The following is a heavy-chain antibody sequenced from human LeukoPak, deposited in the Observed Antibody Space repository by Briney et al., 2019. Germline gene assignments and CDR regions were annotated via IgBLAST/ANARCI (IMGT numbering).Heavy chain of an antibody. V-gene: IGHV4-34*01. CDR2: INHSGST. CDR3: ARGLDYGFDY. D-gene: IGHD4-17*01. J-gene: IGHJ4*02. Sequence: SETLSLTCAVYGGSFSGYYWSWIRQPPGKGLEWIGEINHSGSTNYNPSLKSRVTISVDTSKNQFSLKLSSVTAADTAVYYCARGLDYGFDYWGQGTLVTISS. CDR1: GGSFSGYY.